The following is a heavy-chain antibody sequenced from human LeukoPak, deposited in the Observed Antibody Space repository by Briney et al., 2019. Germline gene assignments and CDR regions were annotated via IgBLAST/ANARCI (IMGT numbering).Heavy chain of an antibody. J-gene: IGHJ4*02. CDR3: ARHYYGSGRGIDY. CDR1: GGTFSSYA. Sequence: ASVKVSCKASGGTFSSYAISWVRQAPGQGLEWMGGIIPIFGTANYAQKFQGRVTITADESTSTPYMELSSLRSEDTAVYYCARHYYGSGRGIDYWGQGTLVTVSS. V-gene: IGHV1-69*01. CDR2: IIPIFGTA. D-gene: IGHD3-10*01.